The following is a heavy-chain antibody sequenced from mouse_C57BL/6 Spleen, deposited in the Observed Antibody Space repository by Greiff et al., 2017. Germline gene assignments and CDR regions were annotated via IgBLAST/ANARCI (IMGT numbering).Heavy chain of an antibody. D-gene: IGHD2-5*01. Sequence: EVQLQQSGAELVRPGASVKLSCTASGFNIKDDYMHWVKQRPEQGLEWIGWIDPENGDTEYASKFQGKATITADTSSNTAYLQLSSLTSEDTAVYYCTTLPSNYFYAMDYWGQGTSVTVSS. V-gene: IGHV14-4*01. CDR3: TTLPSNYFYAMDY. CDR1: GFNIKDDY. CDR2: IDPENGDT. J-gene: IGHJ4*01.